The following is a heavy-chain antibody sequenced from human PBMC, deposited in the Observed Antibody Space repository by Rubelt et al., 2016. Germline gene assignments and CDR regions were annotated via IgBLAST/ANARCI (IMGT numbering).Heavy chain of an antibody. CDR2: ISANGDTT. Sequence: VSGFTFGDYGMHWVRQAPGKGPEYVSAISANGDTTWYPDSVKGRFTISRDNSKNTLFLQMSSLRPEDTAVYYCARGSYYFDYWGQGTLVTVSS. CDR3: ARGSYYFDY. CDR1: GFTFGDYG. D-gene: IGHD2-15*01. V-gene: IGHV3-64D*06. J-gene: IGHJ4*02.